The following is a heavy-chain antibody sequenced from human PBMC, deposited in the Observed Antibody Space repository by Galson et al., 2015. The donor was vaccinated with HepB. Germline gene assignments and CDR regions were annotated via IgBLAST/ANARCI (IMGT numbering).Heavy chain of an antibody. J-gene: IGHJ6*02. D-gene: IGHD4-11*01. CDR1: GFTFSNYG. CDR3: ARDASYNKYFTLGVDV. CDR2: IWYDGSNK. V-gene: IGHV3-33*01. Sequence: SLRLSCAASGFTFSNYGMHWVRQAPGKGLEWVAVIWYDGSNKYYADSVKGRFTISRDNSKNTLYLQMNSLRAEDTAVYYCARDASYNKYFTLGVDVWGQGTTATVSS.